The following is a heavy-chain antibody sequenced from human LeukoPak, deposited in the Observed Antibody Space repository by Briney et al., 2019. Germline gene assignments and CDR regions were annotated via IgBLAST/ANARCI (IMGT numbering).Heavy chain of an antibody. CDR2: IKQDGSEK. CDR3: ARDYDSSGYYYKVGHYFDY. CDR1: GFTFSSYW. J-gene: IGHJ4*02. D-gene: IGHD3-22*01. V-gene: IGHV3-7*01. Sequence: GGSLRLSCAASGFTFSSYWMSWVRQAPGKGLEWVANIKQDGSEKYYVDSVKGRFTISRDNAKSSLYLQMNSLRAEDTAVYYCARDYDSSGYYYKVGHYFDYWGQGTLVTVSS.